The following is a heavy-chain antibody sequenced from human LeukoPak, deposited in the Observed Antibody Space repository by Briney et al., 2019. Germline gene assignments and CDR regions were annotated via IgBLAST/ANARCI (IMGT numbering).Heavy chain of an antibody. CDR1: GFSLSTTTMC. CDR3: ARTRLVVTAIQGNYYDMDV. D-gene: IGHD2-21*02. V-gene: IGHV2-70*11. Sequence: ESGPALVKPTQTLTLTFTFSGFSLSTTTMCEGLIRQPPGKALGWLARIDWDDDKYYSTSLKTRLTISKDTSKNHVVLTMTNMDPVDTATYYCARTRLVVTAIQGNYYDMDVWGQGTTVTVSS. CDR2: IDWDDDK. J-gene: IGHJ6*02.